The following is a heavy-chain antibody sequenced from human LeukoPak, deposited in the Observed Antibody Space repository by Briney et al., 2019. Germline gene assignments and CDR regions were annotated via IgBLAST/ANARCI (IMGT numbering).Heavy chain of an antibody. J-gene: IGHJ4*02. D-gene: IGHD6-19*01. V-gene: IGHV3-23*01. CDR3: AKDLGGSSGWYFDY. Sequence: GGSLRLSCAASGFTFDDYGMSWVRQAPGKGLEWVSVISGSGGSTYYADSVKGRFTISRDNSKNTLYLQMNSLRAEDTAVYYCAKDLGGSSGWYFDYWGQGTLVTVSS. CDR1: GFTFDDYG. CDR2: ISGSGGST.